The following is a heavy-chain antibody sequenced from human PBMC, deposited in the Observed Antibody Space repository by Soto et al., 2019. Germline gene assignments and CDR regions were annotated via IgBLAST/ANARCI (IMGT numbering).Heavy chain of an antibody. CDR2: ISPSGGGT. CDR3: ARDRAAVVVAATMHGGMDV. CDR1: GYTFTSYY. J-gene: IGHJ6*02. D-gene: IGHD2-15*01. Sequence: ASVKVSCKASGYTFTSYYMHWVRQAPGQGLEWMGIISPSGGGTNYAQKFQGWVTMTRDTSISTAYMELSRLRSDDTAVYYCARDRAAVVVAATMHGGMDVWGQGTTVTVSS. V-gene: IGHV1-2*04.